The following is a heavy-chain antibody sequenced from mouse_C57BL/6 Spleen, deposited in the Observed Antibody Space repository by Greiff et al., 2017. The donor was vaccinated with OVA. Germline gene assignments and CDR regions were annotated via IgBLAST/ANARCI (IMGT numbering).Heavy chain of an antibody. V-gene: IGHV1-26*01. Sequence: EVQLQQSGPELVKPGASVKISCKASGYTFTDYYMNWVKQSHGKSLEWIGDINPNNGGTSYNQKFKGKATLTVDKSSSTAYMELRSLTSEDSAVYYGARDWDWYFDVWGTGTTVTVSS. CDR1: GYTFTDYY. CDR3: ARDWDWYFDV. J-gene: IGHJ1*03. CDR2: INPNNGGT. D-gene: IGHD4-1*01.